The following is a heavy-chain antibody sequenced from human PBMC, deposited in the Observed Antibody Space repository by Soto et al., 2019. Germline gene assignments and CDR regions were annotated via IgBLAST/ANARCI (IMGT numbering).Heavy chain of an antibody. CDR2: ISGSGGST. J-gene: IGHJ4*02. CDR3: AKARITMVRGDLDY. CDR1: GFTFSSYA. D-gene: IGHD3-10*01. Sequence: EVQLLDSGGGLVQPGGSLRLSCAASGFTFSSYAMSWVRQAPGKGLEWVSAISGSGGSTYYADSVKGRFTISRDNSKNALDLQMNSLRAEDTAVYYCAKARITMVRGDLDYWGQGTLVTVSS. V-gene: IGHV3-23*01.